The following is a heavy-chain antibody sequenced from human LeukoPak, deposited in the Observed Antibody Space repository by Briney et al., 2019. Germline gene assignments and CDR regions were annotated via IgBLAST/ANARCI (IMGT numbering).Heavy chain of an antibody. CDR3: ASSIAAPTYYYYGMDV. CDR2: NHYRGST. D-gene: IGHD6-6*01. CDR1: GGSISSGGYH. J-gene: IGHJ6*02. Sequence: SQTLSLTCTVSGGSISSGGYHCSWVPQPPGKGLEWIGYNHYRGSTNYNPSLKSRVTISVDTSKNQCSLRLSSVTAADTAVYYCASSIAAPTYYYYGMDVWGQGTTVTVSS. V-gene: IGHV4-61*08.